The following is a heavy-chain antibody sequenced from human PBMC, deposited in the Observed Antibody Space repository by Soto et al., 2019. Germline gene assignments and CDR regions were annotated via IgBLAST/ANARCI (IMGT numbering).Heavy chain of an antibody. J-gene: IGHJ6*02. CDR3: AKGVVAGLDYYYGMDV. D-gene: IGHD6-19*01. Sequence: EVQLLESGGGLVQPGGSLRLTCAASGFMFTTYAMSWVRQAPGKGLEWVSTISGPGGSTYNADSVKGRFTISRDNSKNTLYLQMNSLRAEDTAVYYCAKGVVAGLDYYYGMDVWGQGTTVTVSS. CDR2: ISGPGGST. V-gene: IGHV3-23*01. CDR1: GFMFTTYA.